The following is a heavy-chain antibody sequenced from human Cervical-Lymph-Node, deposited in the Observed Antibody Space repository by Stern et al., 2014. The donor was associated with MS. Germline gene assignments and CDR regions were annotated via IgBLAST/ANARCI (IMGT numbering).Heavy chain of an antibody. Sequence: VQLEASGAEVRKPGASVKVSCKASGYTFTTHDLTLVRQASGQGLECMGWMNPNNGNTGYAQNFQGRVTMTRDTSTNTAYMELSSLASEDTAVYYCARRDCSGGSCYMGVSHWGQGTLITVSS. J-gene: IGHJ4*02. CDR1: GYTFTTHD. CDR2: MNPNNGNT. CDR3: ARRDCSGGSCYMGVSH. V-gene: IGHV1-8*01. D-gene: IGHD2-15*01.